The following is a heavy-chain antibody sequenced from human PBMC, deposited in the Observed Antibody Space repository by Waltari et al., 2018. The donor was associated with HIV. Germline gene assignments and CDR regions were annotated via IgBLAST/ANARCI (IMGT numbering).Heavy chain of an antibody. CDR3: ARDSCGGGSCSRRLDF. CDR2: IVSRCGDI. CDR1: RFTFSTYS. Sequence: EVQLVESGGGLVKPGGSLRLSCAASRFTFSTYSMNWVRQAPGKGREWVLAIVSRCGDIYYADSGKVRFTISRDNAVNFMYLQMNSLRAEDTAIYYCARDSCGGGSCSRRLDFWGQGTLVTVSS. D-gene: IGHD2-15*01. J-gene: IGHJ4*02. V-gene: IGHV3-21*04.